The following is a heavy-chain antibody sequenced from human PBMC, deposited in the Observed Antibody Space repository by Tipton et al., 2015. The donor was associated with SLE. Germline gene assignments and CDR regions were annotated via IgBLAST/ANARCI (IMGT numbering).Heavy chain of an antibody. V-gene: IGHV3-48*04. CDR1: GFIFSSFA. CDR3: AREDHSTYIY. Sequence: GSLRLSCAASGFIFSSFAMSWVRQAPGRGLEWVGSLKNKAHGGTANYAASVEGRFTISRDNAKNSLFLQMNSLRAEDTAVYYCAREDHSTYIYWGQGTLLTVSS. D-gene: IGHD4-11*01. CDR2: LKNKAHGGTA. J-gene: IGHJ4*02.